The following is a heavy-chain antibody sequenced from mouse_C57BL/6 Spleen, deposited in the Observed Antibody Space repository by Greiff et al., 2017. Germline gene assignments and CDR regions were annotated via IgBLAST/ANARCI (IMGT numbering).Heavy chain of an antibody. CDR2: ISYDGSN. Sequence: DVQLQESGPGLVKPSQSLSLTCSVTGYSITSGYYWNWIRQFPGNKLVWMGYISYDGSNNYNPSLKNRISITRDTSKDQFFLKLNSVTTEDTATYYCARNYYGSSPDWFAYWGQGTLVTVSA. V-gene: IGHV3-6*01. D-gene: IGHD1-1*01. CDR3: ARNYYGSSPDWFAY. J-gene: IGHJ3*01. CDR1: GYSITSGYY.